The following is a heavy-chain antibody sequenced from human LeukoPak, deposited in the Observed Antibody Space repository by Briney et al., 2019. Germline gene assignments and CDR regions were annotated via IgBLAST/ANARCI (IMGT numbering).Heavy chain of an antibody. CDR3: ARGRHSPIRYMVRGPLYYYYMDV. D-gene: IGHD3-10*01. J-gene: IGHJ6*03. CDR2: ISSSSSTI. CDR1: GFTFSSYS. V-gene: IGHV3-48*01. Sequence: QSGGSLRLSCAASGFTFSSYSMNWVRQAPGKGLEWVSYISSSSSTIYYADSVKGRFTISRDNAKNSLYLQMNSLRAEDTAVYYCARGRHSPIRYMVRGPLYYYYMDVWGKGTTVTVSS.